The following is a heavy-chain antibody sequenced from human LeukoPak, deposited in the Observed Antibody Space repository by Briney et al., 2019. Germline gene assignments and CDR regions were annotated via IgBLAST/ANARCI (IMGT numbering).Heavy chain of an antibody. CDR3: ARDYGDYGQYFQH. D-gene: IGHD4-17*01. J-gene: IGHJ1*01. CDR1: GYPFTSYG. CDR2: ISAYNGNT. V-gene: IGHV1-18*01. Sequence: EASVKVSCKASGYPFTSYGISWVRQAPGQGCEWMGWISAYNGNTNYAQKLQGRVTMTTDTSTSTAYMELRSLRSDDTAVYYCARDYGDYGQYFQHWGQGTLVTVSS.